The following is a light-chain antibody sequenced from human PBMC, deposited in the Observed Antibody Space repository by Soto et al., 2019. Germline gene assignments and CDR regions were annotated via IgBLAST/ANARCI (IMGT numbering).Light chain of an antibody. J-gene: IGKJ1*01. V-gene: IGKV3-11*01. CDR1: QSVSNY. Sequence: EIVLTQSPATLSLSPGERATLSCWASQSVSNYLAWYQQKPGQAPRLLIYDASNRATGIPVRFSGSGSGTDFTLTISSLEPEDFAVYYCQQRSNWPPWTFGQGTKVEIK. CDR3: QQRSNWPPWT. CDR2: DAS.